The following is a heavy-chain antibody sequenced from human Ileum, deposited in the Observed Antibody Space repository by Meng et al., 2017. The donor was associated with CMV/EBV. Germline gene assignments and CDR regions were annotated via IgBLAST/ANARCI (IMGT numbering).Heavy chain of an antibody. CDR3: AREFAVAAYYWYFDL. J-gene: IGHJ2*01. D-gene: IGHD6-19*01. CDR1: GTVSRGVYY. CDR2: IYYSESP. V-gene: IGHV4-61*08. Sequence: GTVSRGVYYWRWIRQHTEKGLEWIAYIYYSESPNYNTSLKGRVTISVDTSKNQFSLKLSSVTAADTAVYYCAREFAVAAYYWYFDLWGHGTLVTVSS.